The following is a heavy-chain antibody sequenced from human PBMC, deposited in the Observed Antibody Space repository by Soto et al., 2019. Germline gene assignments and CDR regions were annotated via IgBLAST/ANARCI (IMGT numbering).Heavy chain of an antibody. CDR3: ARRVSFSNGWYYFDY. V-gene: IGHV5-51*01. Sequence: PGESLKISCKGSGYTFTSYWIGWVRQMPGKGLEWMGIIYPGDSETRYSPSFQGQVTISADRSITTAYLQWSSLKASDTAMYFRARRVSFSNGWYYFDYWGQGTLVTVSS. D-gene: IGHD6-19*01. J-gene: IGHJ4*02. CDR2: IYPGDSET. CDR1: GYTFTSYW.